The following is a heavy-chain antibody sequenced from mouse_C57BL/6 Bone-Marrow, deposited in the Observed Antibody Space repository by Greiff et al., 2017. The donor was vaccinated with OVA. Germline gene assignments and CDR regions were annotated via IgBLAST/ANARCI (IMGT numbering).Heavy chain of an antibody. CDR2: INPNYGTT. CDR3: APYGNYRYYAMDY. D-gene: IGHD2-1*01. CDR1: GYSFTDYN. Sequence: VQLKQSGPELVKPGASVKISCKASGYSFTDYNMNWVKQSNGKSLEWIGVINPNYGTTSYNQKFKGKATLTVDQSSSTAYMQLNSLTSEDSAVYYCAPYGNYRYYAMDYWGQGTSVTVSS. V-gene: IGHV1-39*01. J-gene: IGHJ4*01.